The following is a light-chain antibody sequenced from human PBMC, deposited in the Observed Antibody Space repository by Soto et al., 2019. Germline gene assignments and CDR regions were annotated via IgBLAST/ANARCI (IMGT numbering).Light chain of an antibody. CDR1: QSISRY. CDR3: QQSYGTPIT. V-gene: IGKV1-39*01. CDR2: VAS. Sequence: DIQMTQSPSSLSASVGDRVTITCRASQSISRYLNWYPQKPGKAPNLLIYVASSLQSEVPPRFSGSGSGTDFTLTITSLQPEDFATYYCQQSYGTPITFGQGTRLEIK. J-gene: IGKJ5*01.